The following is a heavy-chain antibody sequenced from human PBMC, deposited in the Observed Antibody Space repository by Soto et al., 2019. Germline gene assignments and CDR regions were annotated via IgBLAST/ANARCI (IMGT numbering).Heavy chain of an antibody. V-gene: IGHV4-59*13. CDR3: ERAFQYSTSRTCYHPIDY. J-gene: IGHJ4*02. CDR1: GGSISSYG. D-gene: IGHD2-2*01. CDR2: IFDGGIT. Sequence: PSETLSLTCSVSGGSISSYGCGWSRQRPGKGLEWIGYIFDGGITNYNASLQSRVSISVATSKTPFSLNLTSVTAAATDVYYYERAFQYSTSRTCYHPIDYWGQGTPVTVSS.